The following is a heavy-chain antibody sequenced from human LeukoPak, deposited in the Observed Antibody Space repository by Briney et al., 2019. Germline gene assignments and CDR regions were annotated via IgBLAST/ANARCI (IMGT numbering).Heavy chain of an antibody. J-gene: IGHJ3*02. CDR2: IYYSGST. CDR3: AREGYYDSSGHYNHDAFDI. V-gene: IGHV4-59*01. Sequence: SETLSLTCTVSGGSISSYYWSWIRQPPGKGLEWIGYIYYSGSTNYNPSLKSRVTISVDTSKNQCSLKVSSETAADTAVYYCAREGYYDSSGHYNHDAFDIWGQGTMVTVSS. D-gene: IGHD3-22*01. CDR1: GGSISSYY.